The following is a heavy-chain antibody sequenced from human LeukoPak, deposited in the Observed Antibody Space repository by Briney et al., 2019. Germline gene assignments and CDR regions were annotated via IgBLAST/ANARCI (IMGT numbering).Heavy chain of an antibody. CDR3: GRDLRYTSGWSASGMDV. CDR1: GYTFTSHG. J-gene: IGHJ6*03. V-gene: IGHV1-18*01. D-gene: IGHD6-19*01. Sequence: ASVKVSCKASGYTFTSHGISWVRQAPGQGLEWMGWISTYNGNTNYAQKLQGRVSMTTDTSTSTAYMDLRSLRSDDTGLYYRGRDLRYTSGWSASGMDVWGKGSTVTIS. CDR2: ISTYNGNT.